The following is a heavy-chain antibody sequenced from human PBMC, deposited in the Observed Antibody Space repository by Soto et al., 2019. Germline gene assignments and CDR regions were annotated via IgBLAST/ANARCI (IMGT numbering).Heavy chain of an antibody. Sequence: GGSLRLSCAASGFTFSSYSMNWVRQAPGKGLEWVSYISSSGSTIYYADSVKGRFTISRDNAKNSLYLQMNSLRAEDTAVYYCARATRYYDFLGDYYYYGMDVWGQGTTVTVSS. CDR1: GFTFSSYS. CDR3: ARATRYYDFLGDYYYYGMDV. CDR2: ISSSGSTI. V-gene: IGHV3-48*04. J-gene: IGHJ6*02. D-gene: IGHD3-3*01.